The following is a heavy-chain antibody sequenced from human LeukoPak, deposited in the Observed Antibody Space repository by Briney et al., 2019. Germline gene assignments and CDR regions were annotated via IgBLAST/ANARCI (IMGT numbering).Heavy chain of an antibody. CDR1: GYTFTSYG. CDR2: ISAYNGNT. Sequence: ASVKVSCKASGYTFTSYGISWVRQAPGQGLEWMGWISAYNGNTNYAQKLQGRVTMTRNTSISTAYMELSSLRSEDTAVYYCARGGRDFDYWGQGTLVTVSS. CDR3: ARGGRDFDY. V-gene: IGHV1-18*01. D-gene: IGHD3-16*01. J-gene: IGHJ4*02.